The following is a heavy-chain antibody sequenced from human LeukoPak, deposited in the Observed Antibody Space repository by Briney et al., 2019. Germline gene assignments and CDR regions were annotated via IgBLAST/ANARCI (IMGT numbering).Heavy chain of an antibody. Sequence: SETLSLTCTVSGGSISTSSYYWGWIRQPPGKGLEWIGSMFHSGSTYDNPSLRSRVTISVDTSKNQFSLWLSSVTAADTAVYYCARHGGYSSPYLHWGQGTLVTVSS. CDR3: ARHGGYSSPYLH. J-gene: IGHJ1*01. V-gene: IGHV4-39*01. CDR1: GGSISTSSYY. D-gene: IGHD6-13*01. CDR2: MFHSGST.